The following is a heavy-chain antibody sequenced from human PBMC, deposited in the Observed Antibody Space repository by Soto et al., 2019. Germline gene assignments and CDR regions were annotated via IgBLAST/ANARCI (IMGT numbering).Heavy chain of an antibody. J-gene: IGHJ4*02. CDR1: GFTFSSYS. CDR3: ARVRLKKVRPYYFDY. Sequence: GGSLRLSCAASGFTFSSYSMNWVRQAPGKGLEWVSSISSSSSYIYYADSVKGRFTISRDNAKNSLYLQMNSLRAEDTAVYYCARVRLKKVRPYYFDYWGQGTLVTVSS. D-gene: IGHD3-16*01. CDR2: ISSSSSYI. V-gene: IGHV3-21*01.